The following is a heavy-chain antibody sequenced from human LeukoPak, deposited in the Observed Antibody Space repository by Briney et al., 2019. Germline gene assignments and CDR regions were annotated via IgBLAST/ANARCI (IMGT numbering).Heavy chain of an antibody. Sequence: GGSLRLSCAASGFTVSSNYMSWVRQAPGKGLEWVSVIYSGGSTYYADSVKGRFTISTHNSKNTLYLQMNSLRAEDTAVYFCARCYSSGWQTIEYFDYWGQGTLVTVSS. J-gene: IGHJ4*02. V-gene: IGHV3-53*04. CDR3: ARCYSSGWQTIEYFDY. D-gene: IGHD6-19*01. CDR1: GFTVSSNY. CDR2: IYSGGST.